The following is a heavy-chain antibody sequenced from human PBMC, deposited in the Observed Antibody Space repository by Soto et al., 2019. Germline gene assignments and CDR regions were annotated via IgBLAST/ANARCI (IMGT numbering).Heavy chain of an antibody. CDR1: GGSISTVGHY. CDR3: ARATGTLRSRNCDY. Sequence: SETLSLTCSVSGGSISTVGHYWTWIRQPPGKGLEWIGSIYHAGSTYYSKSLRSRLTMSVDTSKSQFSLRLSSVTAADTAVYYCARATGTLRSRNCDYWGQGSLVTVSS. D-gene: IGHD1-1*01. J-gene: IGHJ4*02. CDR2: IYHAGST. V-gene: IGHV4-31*03.